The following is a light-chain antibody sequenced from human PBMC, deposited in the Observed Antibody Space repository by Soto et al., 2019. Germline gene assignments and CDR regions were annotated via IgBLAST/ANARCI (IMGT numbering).Light chain of an antibody. CDR3: QQYNYYPYT. V-gene: IGKV1-5*01. J-gene: IGKJ2*01. CDR1: QSVSSW. CDR2: GAS. Sequence: DIQMTQSPSTLSASVGDTITITCRASQSVSSWLAWHHQKPGQAPKLLIYGASSLESGVPATFSGSGSGTEFSLTITSLQPDDFATYYCQQYNYYPYTFGGGTKLEIK.